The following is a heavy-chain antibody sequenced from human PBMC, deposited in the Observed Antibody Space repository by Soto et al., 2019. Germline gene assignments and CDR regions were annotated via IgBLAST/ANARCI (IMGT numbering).Heavy chain of an antibody. Sequence: NPSLTFTFSGCSNTSGGYYLNWIRQPPGKGLEWIGYINYSGSTYYNPPLKSRVTISVDTSKNQFSLKLNSGTAADTAGYYCARVPDYWGQGTPVTVSS. CDR3: ARVPDY. CDR1: GCSNTSGGYY. V-gene: IGHV4-31*03. CDR2: INYSGST. J-gene: IGHJ4*02.